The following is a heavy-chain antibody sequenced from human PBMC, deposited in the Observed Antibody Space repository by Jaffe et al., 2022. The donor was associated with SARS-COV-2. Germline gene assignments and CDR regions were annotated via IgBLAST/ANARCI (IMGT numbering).Heavy chain of an antibody. Sequence: QVQLQESGPGLVKPSETLSLTCTVSGGSMNSYFWNWIRQPPGKGLEWIGYIYYSGGTDYSPSLKSRVTILVDRSKKQFSLNLNSVTAADSGTYFCARGETAMLPYFDYWGQGILVTVSS. CDR1: GGSMNSYF. CDR3: ARGETAMLPYFDY. CDR2: IYYSGGT. J-gene: IGHJ4*02. V-gene: IGHV4-59*01. D-gene: IGHD5-18*01.